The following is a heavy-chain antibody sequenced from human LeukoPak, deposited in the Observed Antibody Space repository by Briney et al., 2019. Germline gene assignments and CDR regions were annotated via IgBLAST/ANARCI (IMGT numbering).Heavy chain of an antibody. D-gene: IGHD1-26*01. Sequence: ASVKVSCKASGGTFSSYAISWVRQAPGQGLEWMGGIIPIFGTANYAQKFRGRVTITADESTSTAYMELSSLRSEDTAVYYYARLSGSYYGFYYFDYWGQGTLVTVSS. CDR1: GGTFSSYA. J-gene: IGHJ4*02. CDR3: ARLSGSYYGFYYFDY. CDR2: IIPIFGTA. V-gene: IGHV1-69*13.